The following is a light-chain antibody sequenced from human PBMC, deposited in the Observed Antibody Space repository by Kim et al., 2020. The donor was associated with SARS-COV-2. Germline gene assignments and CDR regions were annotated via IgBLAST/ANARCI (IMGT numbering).Light chain of an antibody. CDR1: SSNIGSNY. V-gene: IGLV1-47*01. CDR3: AAWDDSLSGYV. CDR2: RNN. Sequence: GQRVTISCSGSSSNIGSNYVYWYQQPPGTAPKLLIYRNNQRPSGVPDRFSGSKSGTSASLAISGLRSEDEADYYCAAWDDSLSGYVFGTGTKVTVL. J-gene: IGLJ1*01.